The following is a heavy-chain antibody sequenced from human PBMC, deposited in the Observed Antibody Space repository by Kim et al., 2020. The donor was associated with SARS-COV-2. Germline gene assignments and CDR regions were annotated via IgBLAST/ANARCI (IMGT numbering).Heavy chain of an antibody. V-gene: IGHV1-3*01. Sequence: GKGNTIYTQKFQGRVTITTDTSASTAYMELGILRSEDSGVYYCLGGFYFDYWGQGTLVTVSS. CDR2: GKGNT. J-gene: IGHJ4*02. CDR3: LGGFYFDY. D-gene: IGHD3-16*01.